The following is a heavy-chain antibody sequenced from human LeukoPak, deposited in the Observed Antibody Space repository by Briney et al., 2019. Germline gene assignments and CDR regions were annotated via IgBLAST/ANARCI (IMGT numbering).Heavy chain of an antibody. CDR3: AKGSYCSSTSCYFDY. J-gene: IGHJ4*02. CDR1: GFIFDDYG. D-gene: IGHD2-2*01. Sequence: PGGSLRLSCEASGFIFDDYGMSWVRQAPGKGLEWVSGISWNSGSIGYADSVKGRFTISRDNAKNSLYLQMNSLRAEDMALYYCAKGSYCSSTSCYFDYWGQGTLVTVSS. CDR2: ISWNSGSI. V-gene: IGHV3-9*03.